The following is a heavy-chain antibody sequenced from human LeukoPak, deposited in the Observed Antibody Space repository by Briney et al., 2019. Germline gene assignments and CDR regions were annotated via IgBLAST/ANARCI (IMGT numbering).Heavy chain of an antibody. J-gene: IGHJ3*02. Sequence: PGGSLRLSCAASGFTFSSYSMNWVRQAPGKGLEWASYISSSSSTIYYADSVKGRFTISRDNAKNSLYLQMNSLRAEDTAVYYCASARNLYYYDSSGYYPYPRIAFDIWGQGTMVTVSS. V-gene: IGHV3-48*04. CDR3: ASARNLYYYDSSGYYPYPRIAFDI. CDR2: ISSSSSTI. CDR1: GFTFSSYS. D-gene: IGHD3-22*01.